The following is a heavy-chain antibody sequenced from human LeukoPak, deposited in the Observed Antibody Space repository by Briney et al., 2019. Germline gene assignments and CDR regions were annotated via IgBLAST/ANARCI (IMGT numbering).Heavy chain of an antibody. CDR1: GYTFTGYY. J-gene: IGHJ5*02. CDR3: ARERTQRVTMVRGVIIVNNWFDP. D-gene: IGHD3-10*01. CDR2: INPNSGGT. V-gene: IGHV1-2*02. Sequence: GASVKVSCKASGYTFTGYYMHWVRQAPGQGLEWMGWINPNSGGTNYAQKFQGRVTMTRDTSISAAYVELSGLRSDDTAVYYCARERTQRVTMVRGVIIVNNWFDPWGQGTLVTVSS.